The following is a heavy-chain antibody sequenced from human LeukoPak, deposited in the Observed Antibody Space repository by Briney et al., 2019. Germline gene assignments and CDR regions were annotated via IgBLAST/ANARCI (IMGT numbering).Heavy chain of an antibody. CDR1: GFTFDDYV. V-gene: IGHV3-43*02. CDR3: AKGFRLGMVTSSYYYMDV. Sequence: GGSRRLSCAASGFTFDDYVIHWVRQAPGKGLEWVSLSSGDGGSTHYADSVKGRFTMSRDNSKNSLHLQMNSLRTEDTALYYCAKGFRLGMVTSSYYYMDVWGKGTTVTVSS. D-gene: IGHD5-18*01. J-gene: IGHJ6*03. CDR2: SSGDGGST.